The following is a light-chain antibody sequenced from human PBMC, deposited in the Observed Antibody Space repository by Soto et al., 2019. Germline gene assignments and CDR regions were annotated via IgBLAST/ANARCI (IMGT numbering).Light chain of an antibody. Sequence: IQMPQSPSSLSASVGDRFAITCRASQSISSYLNWYQQKPGKAPNLLIYTAFNLQSGVPSRFSVSGSGTDFTLTISSLQPEDFAPYYCQQSYSTPFTFGAGTKVDFK. CDR1: QSISSY. V-gene: IGKV1-39*01. CDR3: QQSYSTPFT. CDR2: TAF. J-gene: IGKJ3*01.